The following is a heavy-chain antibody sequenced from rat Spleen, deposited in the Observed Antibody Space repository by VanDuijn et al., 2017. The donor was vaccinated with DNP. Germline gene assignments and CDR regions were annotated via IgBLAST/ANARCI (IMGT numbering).Heavy chain of an antibody. CDR3: VTHENYYDGSYWFAY. J-gene: IGHJ3*01. CDR1: GFTFSDYS. V-gene: IGHV5S10*01. Sequence: EVQLVESGGGLVQPGRSLKLSCAASGFTFSDYSMAWVRQAPKKGLEWVATIVYDGSGSYYGDSVKGRFTISRDNANSTLHLQMDSLRSEDTAIYHCVTHENYYDGSYWFAYWGQGTLVTVSS. D-gene: IGHD1-12*02. CDR2: IVYDGSGS.